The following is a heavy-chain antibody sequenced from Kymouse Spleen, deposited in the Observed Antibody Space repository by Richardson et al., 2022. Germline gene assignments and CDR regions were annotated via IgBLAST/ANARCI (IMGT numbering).Heavy chain of an antibody. J-gene: IGHJ6*02. CDR2: ISWNSGSI. CDR3: AKDQAVAGWGYYYYYGMDV. CDR1: GFTFDDYA. V-gene: IGHV3-9*01. Sequence: EVQLVESGGGLVQPGRSLRLSCAASGFTFDDYAMHWVRQAPGKGLEWVSGISWNSGSIGYADSVKGRFTISRDNAKNSLYLQMNSLRAEDTALYYCAKDQAVAGWGYYYYYGMDVWGQGTTVTVSS. D-gene: IGHD6-19*01.